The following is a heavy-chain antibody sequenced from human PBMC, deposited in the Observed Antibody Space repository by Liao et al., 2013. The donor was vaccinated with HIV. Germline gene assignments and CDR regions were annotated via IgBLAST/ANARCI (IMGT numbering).Heavy chain of an antibody. CDR3: ARDQSANIRGAHWYFDL. J-gene: IGHJ2*01. CDR2: IYSSGSS. D-gene: IGHD3-10*01. CDR1: GGSISSTTYY. V-gene: IGHV4-61*02. Sequence: QLQLQESGPGLVKPSETLSLTCAVSGGSISSTTYYWSWVRQPAGKGLEWIGRIYSSGSSNYNPSLKSRVTISVDTSKNQFSLKLSSVTAADTAVYYCARDQSANIRGAHWYFDLWGRGTLVTVSS.